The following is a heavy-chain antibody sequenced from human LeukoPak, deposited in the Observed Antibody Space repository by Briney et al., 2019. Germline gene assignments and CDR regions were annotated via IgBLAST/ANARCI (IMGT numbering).Heavy chain of an antibody. CDR2: ISSSSSYI. CDR3: ARGEIQLWLHAYGSGSYSNFDY. Sequence: GGSLRLSCAASGFTLSSYSMSWVRQAPGKGLEWVSSISSSSSYIYYADSVKGRFTISRDNAKNSLYLQMNSLRAEDTAVYYCARGEIQLWLHAYGSGSYSNFDYWGQGTLVTVSS. V-gene: IGHV3-21*01. J-gene: IGHJ4*02. CDR1: GFTLSSYS. D-gene: IGHD3-10*01.